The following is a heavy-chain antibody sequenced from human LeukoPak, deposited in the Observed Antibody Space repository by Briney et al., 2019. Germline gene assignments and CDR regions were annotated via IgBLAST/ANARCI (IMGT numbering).Heavy chain of an antibody. CDR2: IYSSEST. CDR3: ARDGYCSSTSCYLPIDY. J-gene: IGHJ4*02. Sequence: ASETLSLTCSVSGYSISSGYYWGWIRQPPGKGLEWIGGIYSSESTYYNPSLKSRVTISVDTSKNQFSLKLSSVTAADTAVYYCARDGYCSSTSCYLPIDYWGQGTLVTVSS. D-gene: IGHD2-2*01. V-gene: IGHV4-38-2*02. CDR1: GYSISSGYY.